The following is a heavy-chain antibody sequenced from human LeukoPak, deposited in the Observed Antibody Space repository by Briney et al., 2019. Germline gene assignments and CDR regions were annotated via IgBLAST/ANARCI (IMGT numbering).Heavy chain of an antibody. V-gene: IGHV1-46*01. D-gene: IGHD1-26*01. CDR2: INPSGGSN. Sequence: ASVKISCKASGYTFTSYRIHWVRQAPGHGLEWMGIINPSGGSNEYEQKFQGRVTMSRNKSKSRVYMELSRLRSEDTAVYYCAREELSGSYFPYWGQGTLVTVSS. CDR1: GYTFTSYR. CDR3: AREELSGSYFPY. J-gene: IGHJ4*02.